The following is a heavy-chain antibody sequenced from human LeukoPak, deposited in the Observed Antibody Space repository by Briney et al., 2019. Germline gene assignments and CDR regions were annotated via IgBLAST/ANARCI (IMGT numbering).Heavy chain of an antibody. CDR1: GGSFSGYY. CDR3: ARGPAHCGGDCYDD. D-gene: IGHD2-21*02. Sequence: SETLSLTCAVYGGSFSGYYWSWIRQPPGKGLEWIGEINYSGSTNYNPSLKSRVTISVDTSKNQFSLKLSSVTAADTAVYYCARGPAHCGGDCYDDWGQGTLVTVSS. J-gene: IGHJ4*02. V-gene: IGHV4-34*01. CDR2: INYSGST.